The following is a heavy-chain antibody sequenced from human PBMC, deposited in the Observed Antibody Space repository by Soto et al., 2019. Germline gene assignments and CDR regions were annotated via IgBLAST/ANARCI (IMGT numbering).Heavy chain of an antibody. CDR1: GGTFSSYA. V-gene: IGHV1-69*12. CDR3: ARHDCISSSCYYYYYYGMDV. D-gene: IGHD2-2*01. Sequence: QVQLVQSGAEVKKPGFSVKVSCKASGGTFSSYAISWVRQAPGQGLEWMGGIIPIFGTANYAQKFQGRVTITADESTSTAYMELSSLRSEDTAVYYCARHDCISSSCYYYYYYGMDVWGQGTTVTVSS. J-gene: IGHJ6*02. CDR2: IIPIFGTA.